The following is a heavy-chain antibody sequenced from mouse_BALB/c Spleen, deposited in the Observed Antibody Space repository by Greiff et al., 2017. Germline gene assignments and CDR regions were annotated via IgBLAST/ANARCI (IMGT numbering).Heavy chain of an antibody. CDR3: AREDGGNPIAY. CDR1: GFTFSDYY. J-gene: IGHJ3*01. V-gene: IGHV5-4*02. Sequence: EVQGVESGGGLVKPGGSLKLSCAAPGFTFSDYYMYWVRQTPEKRLEWVATISDGGSYTYYPDSVKGRFTISRDNAKNNLYLQMSSLKSEDTAMYYCAREDGGNPIAYWGQGTLVTVSA. CDR2: ISDGGSYT. D-gene: IGHD2-1*01.